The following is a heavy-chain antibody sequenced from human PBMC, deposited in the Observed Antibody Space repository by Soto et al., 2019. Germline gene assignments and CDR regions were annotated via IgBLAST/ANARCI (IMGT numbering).Heavy chain of an antibody. CDR1: GFTFSNYW. CDR2: IKKEESEK. Sequence: VQVVESGGGLVQPGGSLRLSRTASGFTFSNYWMSWVRQAPGKGLEWVANIKKEESEKQYVDSVKGRFTIFRNNVKDSLDLQMNRLGVEDTAVYYCARGGDVVTPVTTGYYYGMDGWGQGTTVTVSS. CDR3: ARGGDVVTPVTTGYYYGMDG. V-gene: IGHV3-7*01. J-gene: IGHJ6*02. D-gene: IGHD4-17*01.